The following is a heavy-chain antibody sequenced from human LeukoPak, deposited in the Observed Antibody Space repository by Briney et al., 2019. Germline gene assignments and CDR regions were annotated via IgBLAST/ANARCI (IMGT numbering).Heavy chain of an antibody. Sequence: QPGGSLRLSCAASGFTVSSNYMSWVRQAPGKGLEWVSVIYSGGSTYYADSVKGRFTISRDNSKNTLYLQMNSLRAEDTAVYYCASGITMIVASRVYWGQGTLVTVSS. CDR2: IYSGGST. J-gene: IGHJ4*02. CDR3: ASGITMIVASRVY. CDR1: GFTVSSNY. D-gene: IGHD3-22*01. V-gene: IGHV3-66*01.